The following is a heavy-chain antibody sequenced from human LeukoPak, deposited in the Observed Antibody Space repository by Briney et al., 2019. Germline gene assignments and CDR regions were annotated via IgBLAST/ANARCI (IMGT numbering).Heavy chain of an antibody. D-gene: IGHD3-22*01. CDR3: ARDVDDSSAPDY. V-gene: IGHV1-18*01. CDR1: GGTFSSYA. J-gene: IGHJ4*02. CDR2: ISAYNGNT. Sequence: ASVEVSCKASGGTFSSYAISWVRQAPGQGLEWMGWISAYNGNTNYAQKLQGRVTMTTDTSTSTAYMELRSLRSDDTAVYYCARDVDDSSAPDYWGQGTLVTVSS.